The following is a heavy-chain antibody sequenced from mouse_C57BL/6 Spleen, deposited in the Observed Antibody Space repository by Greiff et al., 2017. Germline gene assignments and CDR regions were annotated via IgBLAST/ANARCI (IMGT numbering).Heavy chain of an antibody. D-gene: IGHD1-1*01. Sequence: EVKLVESGGDLVKPGGSLKLSCAASGFTFSSYGMSWVRQTPDKRLEWVATISSGGSYTYYPDSVKGRFTISRDNAKNTLYLQMSSLKFEDTAMYYCARHPPSYYYGSSDDGYAMDYWGQGTSVTVSS. CDR1: GFTFSSYG. J-gene: IGHJ4*01. CDR3: ARHPPSYYYGSSDDGYAMDY. V-gene: IGHV5-6*01. CDR2: ISSGGSYT.